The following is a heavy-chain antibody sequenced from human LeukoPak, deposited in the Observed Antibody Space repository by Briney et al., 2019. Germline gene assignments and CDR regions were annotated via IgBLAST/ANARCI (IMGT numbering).Heavy chain of an antibody. Sequence: GGTLRLSCAASELTFITYGMTWVRQAPGKGLEWVSAITGSAVSTFYADSVKGRFTISRDNSKNTLYLQMNSLRAEDTAVYYCARAKGGIVGATRGALDIWGQGTMVTVSS. V-gene: IGHV3-23*01. CDR2: ITGSAVST. J-gene: IGHJ3*02. D-gene: IGHD1-26*01. CDR3: ARAKGGIVGATRGALDI. CDR1: ELTFITYG.